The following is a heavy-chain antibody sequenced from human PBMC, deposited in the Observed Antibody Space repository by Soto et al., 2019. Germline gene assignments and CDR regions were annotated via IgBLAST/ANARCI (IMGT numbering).Heavy chain of an antibody. J-gene: IGHJ4*02. Sequence: SETLSLTCVVSGGSLSDYFWSWIRQPPGMALEWIGEINHLGSINYNPSLKSRVTMSVDTSKNQFSLTLNSVTAADTATYYCSRGLTFNGIDFHHFFNYWGQGALVTVSS. V-gene: IGHV4-34*01. CDR1: GGSLSDYF. CDR2: INHLGSI. CDR3: SRGLTFNGIDFHHFFNY. D-gene: IGHD2-8*01.